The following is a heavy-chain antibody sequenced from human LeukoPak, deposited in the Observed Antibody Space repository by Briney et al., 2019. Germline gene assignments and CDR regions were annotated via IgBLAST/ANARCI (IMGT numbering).Heavy chain of an antibody. CDR2: ISAYNGKT. D-gene: IGHD3-22*01. V-gene: IGHV1-18*01. CDR1: GFTFNTYG. J-gene: IGHJ4*02. Sequence: ASVKVSCKTSGFTFNTYGIAWVRQAPGQGLEWMGWISAYNGKTDYAQNLQDRVTMTTDTSTTTAYMELRSLRSDDTAVYYCARHHLVYSDSFSDYFDYWGQGTLVTVSS. CDR3: ARHHLVYSDSFSDYFDY.